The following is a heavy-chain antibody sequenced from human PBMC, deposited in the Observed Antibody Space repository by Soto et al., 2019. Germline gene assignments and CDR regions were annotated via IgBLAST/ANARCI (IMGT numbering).Heavy chain of an antibody. Sequence: SETLSLTCTVSGGSISSYYWSWIRQPPGKGLEWIGYIYYSGSTNYNPSLKSRVTISVDTSKNQFSLKLSSVTAADTAVYYCAGIVGTYGAFDIWGQGTMVTVSS. CDR3: AGIVGTYGAFDI. CDR2: IYYSGST. J-gene: IGHJ3*02. V-gene: IGHV4-59*01. CDR1: GGSISSYY. D-gene: IGHD1-26*01.